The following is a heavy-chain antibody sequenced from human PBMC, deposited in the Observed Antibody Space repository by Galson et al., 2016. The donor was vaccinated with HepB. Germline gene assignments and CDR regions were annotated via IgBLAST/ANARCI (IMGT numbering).Heavy chain of an antibody. Sequence: SLRLSCAASGFTFSSYDMHWVRQATGESLEWVSAFDTVGGTYYAGSVKGRFTISRDNAKNSLYLQMNSLRAEDTAVYYCARDRRVFGVLIIPDYWGQGTLVTVSS. J-gene: IGHJ4*02. CDR2: FDTVGGT. D-gene: IGHD3-3*01. CDR1: GFTFSSYD. CDR3: ARDRRVFGVLIIPDY. V-gene: IGHV3-13*01.